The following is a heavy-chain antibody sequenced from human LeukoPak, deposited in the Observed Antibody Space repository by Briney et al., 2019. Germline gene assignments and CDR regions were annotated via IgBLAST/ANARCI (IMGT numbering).Heavy chain of an antibody. CDR3: AKDSLGYCSGGSCYPIDN. CDR1: GFTFSSYG. J-gene: IGHJ4*02. Sequence: GGTLRLSCAASGFTFSSYGMSWVRQAPGKGLEWVSAISGSGGSTYYADSVKGRFTISRDNSKNTLYLQMNSLRAEDTAVYYCAKDSLGYCSGGSCYPIDNWGQGTLVTVSS. D-gene: IGHD2-15*01. V-gene: IGHV3-23*01. CDR2: ISGSGGST.